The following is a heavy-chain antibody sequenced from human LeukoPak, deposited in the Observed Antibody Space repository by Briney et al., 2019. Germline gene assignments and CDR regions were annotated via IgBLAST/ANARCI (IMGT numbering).Heavy chain of an antibody. CDR3: ARTAAAGIWYFDL. CDR1: GGSFSGYY. V-gene: IGHV4-34*01. CDR2: INHSGST. Sequence: PSETLSLTCAVYGGSFSGYYWSWIRQPPGKGLEWIGEINHSGSTNYNPSLKSRVTISVDTSKNQFSLKLSSVTAADTAVYYCARTAAAGIWYFDLWGRGTLVTVSS. J-gene: IGHJ2*01. D-gene: IGHD6-13*01.